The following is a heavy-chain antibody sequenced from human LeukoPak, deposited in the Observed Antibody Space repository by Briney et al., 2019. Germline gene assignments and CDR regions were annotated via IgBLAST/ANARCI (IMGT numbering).Heavy chain of an antibody. CDR1: GYTFTSYG. CDR3: ARDPPYSSGRNNWFDP. J-gene: IGHJ5*02. V-gene: IGHV1-18*01. Sequence: ASVKVSCKASGYTFTSYGISWVRQAPGQRLKWMGWISAYNGNTNYAQKLQGRVTMTTDTSTSTAYMELRSLRSDDTAVYYCARDPPYSSGRNNWFDPWGQGTLVIVSS. D-gene: IGHD6-19*01. CDR2: ISAYNGNT.